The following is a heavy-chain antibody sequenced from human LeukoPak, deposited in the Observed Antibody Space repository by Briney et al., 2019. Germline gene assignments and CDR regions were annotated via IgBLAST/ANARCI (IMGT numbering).Heavy chain of an antibody. CDR2: INTSADTP. CDR1: GYTFTNYY. J-gene: IGHJ4*02. CDR3: ARAQLYYDY. D-gene: IGHD1-1*01. Sequence: ASGKVSCKASGYTFTNYYMHWVRQAPGQGLQWMGIINTSADTPIHAQNFQGRVTMTRDTCTTTVYMELSSLRSEDTAVYYCARAQLYYDYWGQGTLVSV. V-gene: IGHV1-46*01.